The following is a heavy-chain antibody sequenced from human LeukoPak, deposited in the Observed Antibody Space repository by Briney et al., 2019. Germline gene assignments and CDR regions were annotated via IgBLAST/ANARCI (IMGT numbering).Heavy chain of an antibody. V-gene: IGHV3-23*01. Sequence: AGGSLRLSCAASGFTFSSYAMSWVRQAPGKGLEWVSAISGSGGSTYYADSVKGRFTISRDNSKNTLYLQMNSLRAEDTAVYYCAKDNDFWSGYYFDYWGQGTLVTVSS. CDR3: AKDNDFWSGYYFDY. CDR2: ISGSGGST. CDR1: GFTFSSYA. D-gene: IGHD3-3*01. J-gene: IGHJ4*02.